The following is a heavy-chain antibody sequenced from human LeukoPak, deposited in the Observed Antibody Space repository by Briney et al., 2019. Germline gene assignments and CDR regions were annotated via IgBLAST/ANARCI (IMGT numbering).Heavy chain of an antibody. CDR3: AIQIVGATRGDY. CDR1: GFTFSSYG. D-gene: IGHD1-26*01. CDR2: IKQDGSEK. V-gene: IGHV3-7*01. Sequence: GGSLRLSCAASGFTFSSYGMHWVRQAPGKGLEWVANIKQDGSEKYYVDSVKGRFTISRDNAKNSLYLQMNSLRAEDTAVYYCAIQIVGATRGDYWGQGTLVTVSS. J-gene: IGHJ4*02.